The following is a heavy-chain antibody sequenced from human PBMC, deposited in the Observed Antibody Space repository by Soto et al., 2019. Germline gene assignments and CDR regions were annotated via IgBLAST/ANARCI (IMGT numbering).Heavy chain of an antibody. Sequence: QVQLVQSGAEVKKPGSSVKVSCKASGGTFSSYAISWVRQAPEQGLEWMGGIIPIFGTANYAQKFQGRVTITADESTSTAYMELSSLRSEDTAVYYCASPFRRVVVVVAARYAFDIWGQGTMVTVSS. CDR1: GGTFSSYA. CDR2: IIPIFGTA. V-gene: IGHV1-69*01. D-gene: IGHD2-15*01. CDR3: ASPFRRVVVVVAARYAFDI. J-gene: IGHJ3*02.